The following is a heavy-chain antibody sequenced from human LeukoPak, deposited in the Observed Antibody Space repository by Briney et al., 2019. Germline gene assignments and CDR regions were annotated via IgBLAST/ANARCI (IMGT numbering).Heavy chain of an antibody. V-gene: IGHV4-59*01. CDR3: ARGSALTPSLDY. J-gene: IGHJ4*02. CDR1: GGSISSYY. Sequence: PSETLSLTCTVSGGSISSYYWSWIRQPPGKGLEWIGYIYYSGSTNYKPSLKSRVTISVDTSNNQFSLRLNSVTAADTAVYYCARGSALTPSLDYWGQGTLVTVFS. D-gene: IGHD2-2*01. CDR2: IYYSGST.